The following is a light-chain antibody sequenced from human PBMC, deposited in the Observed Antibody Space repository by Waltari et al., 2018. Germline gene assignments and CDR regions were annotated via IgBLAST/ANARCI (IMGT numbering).Light chain of an antibody. CDR2: DVN. Sequence: HSALTQPASVSGSPGPSITISCTGISSDIAHYKSVSWYQQHPGKDPKLIIYDVNVRPSRVSNRFSGSKSGNTASLTISGLQADDEADYYCSSYVSSNFGSGTKVTVL. CDR3: SSYVSSN. J-gene: IGLJ1*01. V-gene: IGLV2-14*03. CDR1: SSDIAHYKS.